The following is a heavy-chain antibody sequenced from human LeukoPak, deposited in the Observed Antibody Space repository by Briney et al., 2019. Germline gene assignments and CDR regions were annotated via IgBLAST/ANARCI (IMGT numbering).Heavy chain of an antibody. V-gene: IGHV1-18*01. D-gene: IGHD6-19*01. CDR3: ARVAGAVDPYWYFDL. J-gene: IGHJ2*01. Sequence: GASVKVSCKASGYTFTSYGISWVRQAPGQGLEWMGWISAYNGNTNYAQKLQGRVTMTTDTSTSTAYMELRSLRSDDTAVYYCARVAGAVDPYWYFDLWGRGTLVTVSS. CDR2: ISAYNGNT. CDR1: GYTFTSYG.